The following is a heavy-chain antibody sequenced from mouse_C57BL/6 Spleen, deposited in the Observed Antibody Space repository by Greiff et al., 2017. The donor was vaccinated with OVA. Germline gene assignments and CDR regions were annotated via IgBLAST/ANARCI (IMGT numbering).Heavy chain of an antibody. CDR2: INPSSGYT. Sequence: VQLQQSGAELVRPGASVKMSCKASGYTFTSYTMHWVKQRPGQGLEWIGYINPSSGYTKYNQKFKDKATLTADKSSSTAYMQLSSLTSEDSAVYYGARSAGSSYDWYFDVWGKGTTVTVSS. CDR3: ARSAGSSYDWYFDV. V-gene: IGHV1-4*01. D-gene: IGHD1-1*01. CDR1: GYTFTSYT. J-gene: IGHJ1*03.